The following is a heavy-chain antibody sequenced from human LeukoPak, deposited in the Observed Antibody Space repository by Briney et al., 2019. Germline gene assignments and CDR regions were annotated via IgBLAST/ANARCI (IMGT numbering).Heavy chain of an antibody. V-gene: IGHV1-46*01. CDR1: GYTFTSYY. J-gene: IGHJ6*03. D-gene: IGHD3-10*01. Sequence: ASVKVSCKASGYTFTSYYMHWVRQAPGQGLEWMGIINPSGGSTSYAQKFQGRVTMTTDTSTSTAYMELRSLRSDDTAVYYCARSGYYGSGTNYYYYYMDVWGKGTTVTISS. CDR2: INPSGGST. CDR3: ARSGYYGSGTNYYYYYMDV.